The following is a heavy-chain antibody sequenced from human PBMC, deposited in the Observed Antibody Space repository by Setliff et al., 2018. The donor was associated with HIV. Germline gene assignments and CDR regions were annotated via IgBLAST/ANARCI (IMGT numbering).Heavy chain of an antibody. Sequence: ASVKVSCKASGGTFSSYAISWVRQAPGQGLEWMGRIIPIFGTANYAQKFQGRVTITADKSTSTAYMEMSSLRSDDSAMYYCAREGPCGNSCYSNYWGQGTLVTVS. CDR1: GGTFSSYA. CDR2: IIPIFGTA. D-gene: IGHD2-15*01. V-gene: IGHV1-69*06. J-gene: IGHJ4*02. CDR3: AREGPCGNSCYSNY.